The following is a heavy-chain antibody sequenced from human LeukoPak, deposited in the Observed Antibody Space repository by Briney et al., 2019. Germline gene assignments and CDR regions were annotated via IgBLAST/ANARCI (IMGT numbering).Heavy chain of an antibody. CDR1: GGSISSYY. Sequence: SETLSLTCTVSGGSISSYYWSWIRQPAGKGLEWIGRIYTSGSTNYNPSLKSRVTMSVDTSKNQFSLKLSSVTAADTAVYYCARIGGTIAAAGLEDDYWGQGTLVTVSS. D-gene: IGHD6-13*01. CDR3: ARIGGTIAAAGLEDDY. V-gene: IGHV4-4*07. J-gene: IGHJ4*02. CDR2: IYTSGST.